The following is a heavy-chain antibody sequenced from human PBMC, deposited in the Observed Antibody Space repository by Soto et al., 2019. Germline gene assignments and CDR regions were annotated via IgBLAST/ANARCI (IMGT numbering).Heavy chain of an antibody. CDR1: GGSVSSGSYY. J-gene: IGHJ6*01. Sequence: PSETLSLTCTVSGGSVSSGSYYWSWIRQPPGKGLEWIGYIYYSGSTNYNPSLKSRVTISVDTSKNQFSLKLSSVTAADTAVYYCARDLLTMVRDYYGMDVWGQGTTVTVSS. D-gene: IGHD3-10*01. V-gene: IGHV4-61*01. CDR3: ARDLLTMVRDYYGMDV. CDR2: IYYSGST.